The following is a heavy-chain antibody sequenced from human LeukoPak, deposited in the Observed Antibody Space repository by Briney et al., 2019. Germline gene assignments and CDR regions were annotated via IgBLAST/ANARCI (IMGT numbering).Heavy chain of an antibody. CDR2: IKQDGSEK. V-gene: IGHV3-7*01. CDR1: GFAFSTSW. Sequence: GGSLTLSCAASGFAFSTSWMSWIRQTPGKGLEWVGDIKQDGSEKYYVDSVKGRFTISRDSAENSLYLRMNSLRVDDTAVYYCAREVEKGALDYWGQGILVTVSS. J-gene: IGHJ4*02. CDR3: AREVEKGALDY. D-gene: IGHD1-26*01.